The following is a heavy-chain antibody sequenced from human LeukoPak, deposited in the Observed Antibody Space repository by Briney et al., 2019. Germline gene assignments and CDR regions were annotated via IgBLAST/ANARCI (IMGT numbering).Heavy chain of an antibody. Sequence: GGSLRLSCAASGFTFSSYGMHWVRQAPGKGLEWVAVISYDGSNKYYADSVKGRFTISRDNSKNTLYLQMNSLRAEDTAVYYCAKLPGYSSSWYWFDPWGQGTLVTVSS. V-gene: IGHV3-30*18. J-gene: IGHJ5*02. D-gene: IGHD6-13*01. CDR3: AKLPGYSSSWYWFDP. CDR2: ISYDGSNK. CDR1: GFTFSSYG.